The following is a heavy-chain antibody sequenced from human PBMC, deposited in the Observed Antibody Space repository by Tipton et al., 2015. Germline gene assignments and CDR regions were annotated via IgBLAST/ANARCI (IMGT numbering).Heavy chain of an antibody. Sequence: TLSLTCFVSGSSVGSGNYYWSWIRQPPGKGLEWIGYMYDSGSTNYNPSLKSRVTISVDTSKNQFSLKLSSVTAADTAVYYCARDPGVGSGWSHQGDFWGQGTLVTVSS. CDR1: GSSVGSGNYY. V-gene: IGHV4-61*01. CDR3: ARDPGVGSGWSHQGDF. CDR2: MYDSGST. J-gene: IGHJ4*02. D-gene: IGHD6-19*01.